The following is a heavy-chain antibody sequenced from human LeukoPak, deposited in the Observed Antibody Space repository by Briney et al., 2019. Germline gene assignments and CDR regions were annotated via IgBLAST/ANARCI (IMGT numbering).Heavy chain of an antibody. V-gene: IGHV3-48*04. CDR1: GFTFSSYS. CDR2: ISSSSSTI. CDR3: ARASGSSWTR. Sequence: PGGSLRLSCAASGFTFSSYSMNWVRQAPGKGLEWVSYISSSSSTIYYAESVKGRFTISRDNAKNSLYLQMNSLRAEDTAVYYCARASGSSWTRWGQGTLVTVSS. J-gene: IGHJ4*02. D-gene: IGHD6-13*01.